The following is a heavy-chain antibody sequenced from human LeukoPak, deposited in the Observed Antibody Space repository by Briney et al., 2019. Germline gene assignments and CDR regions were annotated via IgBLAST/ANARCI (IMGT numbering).Heavy chain of an antibody. Sequence: ASVKVSCKASGYTFTGYYMHWVRQAPGQGLEWMGWINPNSGGTNYAQKFQGRVTMTRDTSISTAYMELSRLRSDDTAVYYCARSSGYSGYDEGDEFDYWCQGTLVTVSS. CDR2: INPNSGGT. CDR3: ARSSGYSGYDEGDEFDY. D-gene: IGHD5-12*01. V-gene: IGHV1-2*02. CDR1: GYTFTGYY. J-gene: IGHJ4*02.